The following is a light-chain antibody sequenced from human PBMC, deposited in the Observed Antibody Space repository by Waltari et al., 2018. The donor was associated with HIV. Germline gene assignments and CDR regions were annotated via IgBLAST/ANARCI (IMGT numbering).Light chain of an antibody. J-gene: IGKJ1*01. V-gene: IGKV3-20*01. Sequence: EVVLTQSPGTLSLSPGDRATLSCRASQTVSSSYLAWYQQKPGQGPRLLISGTSSRATGIPDRFSGSGSGTDFTLTISRLEPEVFAVYYCQHFGTSRWTFGPGTKVEIK. CDR3: QHFGTSRWT. CDR2: GTS. CDR1: QTVSSSY.